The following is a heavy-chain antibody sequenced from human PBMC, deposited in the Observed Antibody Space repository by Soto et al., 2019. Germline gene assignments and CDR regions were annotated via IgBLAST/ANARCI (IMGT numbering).Heavy chain of an antibody. CDR2: IYWDDDK. CDR1: GFSLSTSGVG. Sequence: QITLKESGPTLVKPTQTLTLTCTFSGFSLSTSGVGVGWIRQPPGKALEWLALIYWDDDKRYSPSLKSRLTLSKDTSKNQVVLTMTNMDPVDTATYYCAHRLAATGLFDYWGQGTLVTVSS. CDR3: AHRLAATGLFDY. V-gene: IGHV2-5*02. D-gene: IGHD6-13*01. J-gene: IGHJ4*02.